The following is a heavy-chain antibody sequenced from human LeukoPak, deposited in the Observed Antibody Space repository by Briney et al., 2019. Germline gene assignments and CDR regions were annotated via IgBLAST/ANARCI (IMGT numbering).Heavy chain of an antibody. CDR1: GFTFSSYS. Sequence: GGSLRLSCAASGFTFSSYSMNWVRQAPGKGLEWVSSISSSSYIYYADSVKGRFTISRDNAKNSLYLQMNSLRAEDTAVYYCARETDYYDSSGYYTPYFDYWGQGTLVTVSS. D-gene: IGHD3-22*01. CDR2: ISSSSYI. J-gene: IGHJ4*02. CDR3: ARETDYYDSSGYYTPYFDY. V-gene: IGHV3-21*01.